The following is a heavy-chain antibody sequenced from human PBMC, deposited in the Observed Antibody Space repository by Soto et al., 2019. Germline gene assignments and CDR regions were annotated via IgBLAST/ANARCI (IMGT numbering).Heavy chain of an antibody. V-gene: IGHV3-30*19. D-gene: IGHD3-22*01. J-gene: IGHJ3*02. CDR2: IWYDGSKT. CDR1: GFALTSHG. Sequence: QVQLVESGGGVVQPGRSLRLSCAASGFALTSHGMHWVRQAPGKGLEWVALIWYDGSKTSYADSVQGRFTISRDTSKNTLNLQLNSLSPADTAVYYFARADSKSAFDIWGQGTMVTGSS. CDR3: ARADSKSAFDI.